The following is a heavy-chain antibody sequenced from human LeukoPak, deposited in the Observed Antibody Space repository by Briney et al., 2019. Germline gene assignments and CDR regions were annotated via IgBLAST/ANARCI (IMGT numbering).Heavy chain of an antibody. CDR1: GFTFSSYS. CDR2: ISSSSSYI. V-gene: IGHV3-21*01. D-gene: IGHD3-22*01. Sequence: GGSLRLSCAASGFTFSSYSMNWVRQAPGKGLEWVSSISSSSSYIYYADSVKGRFTISRDNSKNTVYLQMNNLRPEDTAAYYCARLDDSNSRRPENDAPDVWGQGTTVIVSS. J-gene: IGHJ3*01. CDR3: ARLDDSNSRRPENDAPDV.